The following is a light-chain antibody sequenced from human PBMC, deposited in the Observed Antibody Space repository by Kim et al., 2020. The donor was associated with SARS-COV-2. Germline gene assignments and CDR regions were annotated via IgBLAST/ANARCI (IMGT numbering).Light chain of an antibody. CDR3: QQYSSNPYT. CDR2: KAS. CDR1: QTITYW. Sequence: SASVGDRVTITCRASQTITYWLAWYQQKPGKAPKLLIYKASTLESGVPSRFSGSGSGTEFTLTISSLQPDDSATFYCQQYSSNPYTFGQGTKLEIK. V-gene: IGKV1-5*03. J-gene: IGKJ2*01.